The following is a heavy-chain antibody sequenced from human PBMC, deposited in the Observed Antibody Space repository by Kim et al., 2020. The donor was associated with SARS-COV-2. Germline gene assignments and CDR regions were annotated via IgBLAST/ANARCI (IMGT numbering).Heavy chain of an antibody. CDR1: GDSISSDGYY. D-gene: IGHD3-10*01. CDR2: ISYSGTT. V-gene: IGHV4-31*03. Sequence: SETLSLTCTVSGDSISSDGYYWSWIRQLPEKGLEWIGYISYSGTTNYNPSLKSRVTILADTSKNQLSLRLNSVTAADAAVYYCARRIKLAGYGSGYSFDYWGPGTLVTVYS. J-gene: IGHJ4*02. CDR3: ARRIKLAGYGSGYSFDY.